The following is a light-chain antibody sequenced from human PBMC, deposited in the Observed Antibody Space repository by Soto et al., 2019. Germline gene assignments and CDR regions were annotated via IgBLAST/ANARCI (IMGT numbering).Light chain of an antibody. CDR2: GAS. J-gene: IGKJ1*01. V-gene: IGKV3-20*01. CDR3: HQYDNSPWT. CDR1: QSVSSY. Sequence: EIVLTQSPATLSLSPWERATLSCRASQSVSSYLAWYQQKLGQAPRLLIYGASSRATGIPDRFSGSGSGTDFTLTISRLDPEDFAVYYCHQYDNSPWTFGQGTKVDIK.